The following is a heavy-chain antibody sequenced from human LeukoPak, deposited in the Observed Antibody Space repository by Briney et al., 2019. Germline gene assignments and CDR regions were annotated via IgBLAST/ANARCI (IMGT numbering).Heavy chain of an antibody. Sequence: GGSLRLSCAGSGFTFSDHYMDWVRQAPGKGLEWVGRTRDKANSYTTEYAASVKGRFTISRDDSKNSLFLQMNSLKTEDTAVYYCARAGSPGSYQYVMDVWGQGTTVTVSS. CDR2: TRDKANSYTT. D-gene: IGHD3-10*01. V-gene: IGHV3-72*01. J-gene: IGHJ6*02. CDR3: ARAGSPGSYQYVMDV. CDR1: GFTFSDHY.